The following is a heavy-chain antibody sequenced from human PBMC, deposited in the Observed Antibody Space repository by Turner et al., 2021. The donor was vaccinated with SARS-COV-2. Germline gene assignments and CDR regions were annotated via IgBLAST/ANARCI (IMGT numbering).Heavy chain of an antibody. CDR2: ISYDGSNK. V-gene: IGHV3-30*18. CDR1: GFTFSRYG. D-gene: IGHD6-13*01. Sequence: GESGGGVVQPGRSLRLPCAASGFTFSRYGMHWVRQAPGKGLEWVAVISYDGSNKYYADSVKGRFTISRDNSKNTLYLQMNSLRAEDTAVYYCAKDLGQLDWFDPWGQGTLVTVSS. J-gene: IGHJ5*02. CDR3: AKDLGQLDWFDP.